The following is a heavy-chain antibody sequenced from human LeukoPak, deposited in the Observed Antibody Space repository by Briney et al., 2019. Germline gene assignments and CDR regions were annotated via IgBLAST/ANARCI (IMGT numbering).Heavy chain of an antibody. J-gene: IGHJ6*03. Sequence: GGSLRLSCAASGFTFSSYWMHWVRQAPGKGLVWVSRINSDGSSTSYADSVKGRFTISRDNAKNTLYLQMNSLRAEDTAVYYCAREKKLEQTSLYYMDVWGKGTTVTVSS. V-gene: IGHV3-74*01. CDR3: AREKKLEQTSLYYMDV. CDR1: GFTFSSYW. D-gene: IGHD1/OR15-1a*01. CDR2: INSDGSST.